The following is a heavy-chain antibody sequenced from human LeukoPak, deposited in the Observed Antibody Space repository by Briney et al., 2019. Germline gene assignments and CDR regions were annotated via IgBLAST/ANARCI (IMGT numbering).Heavy chain of an antibody. J-gene: IGHJ5*02. CDR1: GFTFSRDW. D-gene: IGHD3/OR15-3a*01. CDR3: ARDRAATQDWVEFDP. Sequence: GGSLRLSCAASGFTFSRDWMHWVRQAPGKGLVWVSRISDDGSITTYADSVQGRFTISRDNAKSTVFLQMNSLRVEDTADYFCARDRAATQDWVEFDPWGQGTLVTVSS. CDR2: ISDDGSIT. V-gene: IGHV3-74*03.